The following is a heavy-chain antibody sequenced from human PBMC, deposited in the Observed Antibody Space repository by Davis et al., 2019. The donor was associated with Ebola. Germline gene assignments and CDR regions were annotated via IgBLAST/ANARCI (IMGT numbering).Heavy chain of an antibody. CDR3: ARAGYSNYGYDY. Sequence: ASVKVSCKASGGTFSSYAISWVRQAPGQGLEWMGWISAYNGNTNYAQKLQGRVTMTTDTSTSTAYMELRSLRSDDTAVYYCARAGYSNYGYDYWGQGTLVTVSS. CDR1: GGTFSSYA. CDR2: ISAYNGNT. D-gene: IGHD4-11*01. J-gene: IGHJ4*02. V-gene: IGHV1-18*01.